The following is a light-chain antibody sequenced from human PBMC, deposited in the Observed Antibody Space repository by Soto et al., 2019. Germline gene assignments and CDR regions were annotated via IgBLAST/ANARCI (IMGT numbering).Light chain of an antibody. CDR3: QQRSSWPGT. Sequence: IVLTQSPATLSLSPGERATLSCRASKSVSSYLAWYQQKPGQAPRLLIYDAANRATGIPARFSGSGSGTDFTLTITSLEPEDFAVYYCQQRSSWPGTFGRGTKVEIK. CDR2: DAA. J-gene: IGKJ4*02. V-gene: IGKV3-11*01. CDR1: KSVSSY.